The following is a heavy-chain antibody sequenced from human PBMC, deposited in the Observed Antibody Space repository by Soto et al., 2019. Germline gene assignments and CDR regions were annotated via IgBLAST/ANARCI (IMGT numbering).Heavy chain of an antibody. CDR3: ARVPTP. CDR2: IYHSGST. CDR1: GGSISSGGYS. J-gene: IGHJ5*02. Sequence: QLQLQESGSGLVKPSQTLSLTCAVSGGSISSGGYSWRWIRQPPGKGLEWIGYIYHSGSTYYNTSLKSRVTIAVYRSKNQFSLKPSSVTAAETAVYYCARVPTPWGQGTLVTVSS. V-gene: IGHV4-30-2*01.